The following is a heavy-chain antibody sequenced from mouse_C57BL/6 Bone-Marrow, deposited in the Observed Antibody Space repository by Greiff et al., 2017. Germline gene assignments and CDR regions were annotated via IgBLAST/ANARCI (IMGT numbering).Heavy chain of an antibody. Sequence: QVQLQQPGAELVMPGASVKLSCKASGYTFTSYWMHWVKQRPGQGLEWIGDIDPSDSYTNYNQKFKGKSTLTVDKSSSTAYMQLSSLTSEDSAVYYCATSYYYGYFDYWGQGTTLTVSS. D-gene: IGHD1-1*01. CDR2: IDPSDSYT. CDR1: GYTFTSYW. CDR3: ATSYYYGYFDY. J-gene: IGHJ2*01. V-gene: IGHV1-69*01.